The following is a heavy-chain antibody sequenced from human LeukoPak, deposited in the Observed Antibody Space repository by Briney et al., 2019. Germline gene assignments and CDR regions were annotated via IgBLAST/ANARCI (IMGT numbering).Heavy chain of an antibody. CDR2: IYSGGST. V-gene: IGHV3-66*04. D-gene: IGHD3-10*01. CDR1: EFSVGSNY. J-gene: IGHJ4*02. Sequence: GGSLRLSCAASEFSVGSNYMTWVRQAPGKGLEWVSLIYSGGSTYYADSVKGRFTISRDNSKNTLYLQMNSLRVEDTAVYYCAKLAKYFYGAETFYFFEHWGQGTPVTASS. CDR3: AKLAKYFYGAETFYFFEH.